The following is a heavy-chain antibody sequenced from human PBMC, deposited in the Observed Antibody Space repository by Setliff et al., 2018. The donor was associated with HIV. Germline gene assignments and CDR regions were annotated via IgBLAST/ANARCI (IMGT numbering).Heavy chain of an antibody. CDR1: GYTFSNYG. V-gene: IGHV1-2*06. Sequence: ASVKVSCKASGYTFSNYGMNWVRQAPGQGLEWMGRINPNSGGTNYAQKFQGRVTMTRDTPISTAYMELSRLRSDDTAVYYCARDGDSSGWPYNWFDPWGQGTLVTVSS. CDR3: ARDGDSSGWPYNWFDP. CDR2: INPNSGGT. J-gene: IGHJ5*02. D-gene: IGHD6-19*01.